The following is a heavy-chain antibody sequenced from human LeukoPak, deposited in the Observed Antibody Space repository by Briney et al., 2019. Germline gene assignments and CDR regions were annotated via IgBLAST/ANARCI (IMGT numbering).Heavy chain of an antibody. CDR2: INPNSGGT. D-gene: IGHD3-10*01. V-gene: IGHV1-2*02. CDR1: GYTFTGYY. J-gene: IGHJ3*02. Sequence: GASVTVSCKASGYTFTGYYLHWVRPAPGQGLEWMGWINPNSGGTNYAQKFQGRVTMTRDTSISTAYMELSSLRSDDTAVYYCARVRITMVRGVIITNAFDIWGQGTMVTVSS. CDR3: ARVRITMVRGVIITNAFDI.